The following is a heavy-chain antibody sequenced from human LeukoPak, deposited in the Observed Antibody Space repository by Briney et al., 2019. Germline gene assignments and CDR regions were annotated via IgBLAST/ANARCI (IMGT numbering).Heavy chain of an antibody. Sequence: GGSLRLSCTASGFTFNNYAMSWVRQAPGKGLEWVAAISGSSGNIFYADSLKGRFTISRDNSKNTLFLNMTSLRADDTAVYYCAKDRFGSGSPNWFGPWGQGTLVTVS. CDR2: ISGSSGNI. CDR1: GFTFNNYA. CDR3: AKDRFGSGSPNWFGP. J-gene: IGHJ5*02. V-gene: IGHV3-23*01. D-gene: IGHD3-10*01.